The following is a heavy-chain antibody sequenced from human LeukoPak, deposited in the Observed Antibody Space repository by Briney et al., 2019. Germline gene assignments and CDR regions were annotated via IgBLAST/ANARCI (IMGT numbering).Heavy chain of an antibody. CDR2: IKSKADGGTT. D-gene: IGHD2-2*01. CDR3: TEFNTRDAFEI. J-gene: IGHJ3*02. V-gene: IGHV3-15*01. CDR1: GLTLSQVW. Sequence: GGSLRLSWAASGLTLSQVWMSWVRQAPGKGLEWVGRIKSKADGGTTDYAAPVRGRFTISRDDSKNTLFLHMNSLKTEDTAVYYCTEFNTRDAFEIWGRGTMVTVSS.